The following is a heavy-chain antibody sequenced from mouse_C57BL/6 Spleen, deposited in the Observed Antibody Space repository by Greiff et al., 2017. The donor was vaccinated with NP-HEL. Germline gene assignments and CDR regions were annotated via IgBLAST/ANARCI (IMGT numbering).Heavy chain of an antibody. Sequence: QVVESGGGLVKPGGSLKLSCAASGFTFSDYGMHWVRQAPEKGLEWVAYISSGSSTIYYADTVKGRFTISRDNAKNTLFLQMTSLRSEDTAMYYCAIWCFDVWGTGTTVTVSS. CDR1: GFTFSDYG. V-gene: IGHV5-17*01. CDR2: ISSGSSTI. J-gene: IGHJ1*03. CDR3: AIWCFDV.